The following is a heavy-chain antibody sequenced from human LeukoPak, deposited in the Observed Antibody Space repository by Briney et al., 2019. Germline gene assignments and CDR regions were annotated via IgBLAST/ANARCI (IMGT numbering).Heavy chain of an antibody. CDR2: ISSSGSTI. V-gene: IGHV3-48*03. CDR3: ARDPYSSSSFDF. D-gene: IGHD6-6*01. Sequence: GGSLRLSCAASGFTFSSYEMNWVRQAPGKRLEWVSYISSSGSTIYYADSVKGRFTISRDNAKNSLYLQMNSLRAEDTAVYYCARDPYSSSSFDFWGQGTLVTVSS. CDR1: GFTFSSYE. J-gene: IGHJ4*02.